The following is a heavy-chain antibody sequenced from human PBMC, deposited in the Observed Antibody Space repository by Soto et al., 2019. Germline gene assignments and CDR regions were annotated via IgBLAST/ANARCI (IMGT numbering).Heavy chain of an antibody. CDR3: ARATGYDTYYYYGMDA. V-gene: IGHV4-59*01. Sequence: SETLSLTCTVSGGSISSYYWSWIRQPPGKGLEWIGYIYYSGGTNYNPSLKSRVTISVDTSKNQFSLKLSSVTAADTAVYYCARATGYDTYYYYGMDAWGQGTTVTVSS. D-gene: IGHD5-12*01. CDR2: IYYSGGT. CDR1: GGSISSYY. J-gene: IGHJ6*02.